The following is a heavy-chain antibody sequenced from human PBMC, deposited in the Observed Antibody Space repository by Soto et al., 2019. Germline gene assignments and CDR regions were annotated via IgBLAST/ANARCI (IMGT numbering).Heavy chain of an antibody. CDR3: ARARYRTTYYFDY. D-gene: IGHD3-16*02. CDR2: ITPIFVTA. Sequence: GSSVKVTCKASGVSFIGYYIHCVRQAPGQGLEWMGEITPIFVTANYAQKFQGRVTITADESTSTAYMERSSLRSEDTAVYYCARARYRTTYYFDYWGQGTLVTVYS. J-gene: IGHJ4*02. V-gene: IGHV1-69*13. CDR1: GVSFIGYY.